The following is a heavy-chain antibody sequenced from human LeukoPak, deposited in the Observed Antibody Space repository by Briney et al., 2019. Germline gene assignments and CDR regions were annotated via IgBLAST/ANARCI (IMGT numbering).Heavy chain of an antibody. V-gene: IGHV7-4-1*02. CDR3: ASARAGYYYDSSGYYYFDY. CDR2: INTNTGNP. Sequence: ASVKVSCKASGYTFTSYAMNWVRQAPGQGLEWMGWINTNTGNPTYAQGFTGRFVFSLDTSVSTAYLQISSLKAEDTAVYYCASARAGYYYDSSGYYYFDYWGQGTLVTVSS. CDR1: GYTFTSYA. J-gene: IGHJ4*02. D-gene: IGHD3-22*01.